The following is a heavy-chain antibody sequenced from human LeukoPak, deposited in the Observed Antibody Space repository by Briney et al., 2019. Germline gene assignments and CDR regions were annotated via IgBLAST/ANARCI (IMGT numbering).Heavy chain of an antibody. Sequence: GGSLRLPCAASGFTFSSYGMHWVRQAPGKGLEWVAVISYDGSNKYYADSVKGRFIISRDNSKNSLYLQMNSLRAEDTAVYYCARHGLYDSSAYWTFQHWGQGTLVTVSS. D-gene: IGHD3-22*01. CDR3: ARHGLYDSSAYWTFQH. V-gene: IGHV3-30*03. CDR1: GFTFSSYG. J-gene: IGHJ1*01. CDR2: ISYDGSNK.